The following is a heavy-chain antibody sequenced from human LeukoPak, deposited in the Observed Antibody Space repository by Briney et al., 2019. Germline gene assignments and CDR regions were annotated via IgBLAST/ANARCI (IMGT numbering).Heavy chain of an antibody. Sequence: PSETLSLTCTVSGYSISTDYSWGWIRQPPGKGLEWIGSIYYSGSTYYNPSLKSRVTISVDTSKNQFSLKLSSVTAADTAVYYCAAQTRVRYFDWSPTGDAFDIWGQGTMVTVSS. CDR1: GYSISTDYS. CDR2: IYYSGST. V-gene: IGHV4-38-2*02. D-gene: IGHD3-9*01. CDR3: AAQTRVRYFDWSPTGDAFDI. J-gene: IGHJ3*02.